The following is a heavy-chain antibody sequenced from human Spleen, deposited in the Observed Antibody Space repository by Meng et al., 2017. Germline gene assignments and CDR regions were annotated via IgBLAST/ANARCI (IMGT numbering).Heavy chain of an antibody. Sequence: GGSLRLSCAASGFTFSSYEMNWVRQAPGKGLEWVSYISSSGSTIYYADSVKGRFTISRDNAKNPLYLQMNSLRAEDTAVYYCAREFGVGATAFDIWGQGTMVTVSS. D-gene: IGHD1-26*01. V-gene: IGHV3-48*03. CDR1: GFTFSSYE. J-gene: IGHJ3*02. CDR2: ISSSGSTI. CDR3: AREFGVGATAFDI.